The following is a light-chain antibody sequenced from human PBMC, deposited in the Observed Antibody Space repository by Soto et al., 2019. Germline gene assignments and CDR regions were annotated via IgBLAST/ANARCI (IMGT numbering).Light chain of an antibody. CDR3: AAWDDSLNGFYV. Sequence: QSALTQPPSASGTPGQRVTISCSGGSSNIGTNSVNWYQQLPGRAPKLLIYNNDLRPSGVPDSFSGSKSGTSASLAISGLQSEDEADYYCAAWDDSLNGFYVFGIGTKVTVL. CDR1: SSNIGTNS. J-gene: IGLJ1*01. CDR2: NND. V-gene: IGLV1-44*01.